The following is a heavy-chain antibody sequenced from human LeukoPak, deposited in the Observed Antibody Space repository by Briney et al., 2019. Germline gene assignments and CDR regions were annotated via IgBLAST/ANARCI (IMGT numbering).Heavy chain of an antibody. V-gene: IGHV3-9*03. CDR1: GFTFDDYA. CDR3: AKGGVVVVAATYFDY. Sequence: GRSLRLSCAASGFTFDDYAMHWVRQAPGKGLEWVSGISWNSGSIGYADSVKGRFTISRDNAKNSLNLQMNSLRAEDMALYYCAKGGVVVVAATYFDYWGQGTLVTVSS. J-gene: IGHJ4*02. D-gene: IGHD2-15*01. CDR2: ISWNSGSI.